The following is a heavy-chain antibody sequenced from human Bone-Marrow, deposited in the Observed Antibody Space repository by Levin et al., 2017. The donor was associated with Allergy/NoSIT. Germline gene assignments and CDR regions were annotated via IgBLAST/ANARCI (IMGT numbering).Heavy chain of an antibody. V-gene: IGHV4-4*07. J-gene: IGHJ4*02. CDR3: ARDYDFWSGYIGSDY. D-gene: IGHD3-3*01. Sequence: PGGSLRLSCTVSGGSISNYYWSWVRQPAGKGLEWIGRIYTRGSTNYNPSLESRVTMSVDTSKNQFSLRLTSVTAADTAVYYCARDYDFWSGYIGSDYWGQGTLVTVSS. CDR2: IYTRGST. CDR1: GGSISNYY.